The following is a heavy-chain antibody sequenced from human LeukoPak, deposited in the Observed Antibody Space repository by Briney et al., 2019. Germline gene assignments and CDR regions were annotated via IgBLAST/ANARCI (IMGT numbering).Heavy chain of an antibody. CDR2: ISWNSGSI. CDR1: GFTFDDYA. D-gene: IGHD1-26*01. J-gene: IGHJ4*02. CDR3: ARDRGTSGSYYGPLDY. Sequence: GRSLRLSCAASGFTFDDYAMHWVRQAPGKGLEWVSGISWNSGSIGYADSVKGRFTISRDNSKNTLYLQMNSLRAEDTAVYYCARDRGTSGSYYGPLDYWGQGTLVTVSS. V-gene: IGHV3-9*01.